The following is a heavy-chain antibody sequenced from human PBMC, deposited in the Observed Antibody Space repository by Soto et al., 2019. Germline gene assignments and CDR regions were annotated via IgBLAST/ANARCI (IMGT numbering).Heavy chain of an antibody. CDR2: INHSGST. Sequence: SETLSLTCAVYGGSFSGYYWSWIRQPPGKGLEWIGEINHSGSTNYNPSLKSRVTISVDTSKNQFSLKLSSVTAADTAVYYCARRRRLGYCSSTSCYTTYYYYGMDVWGQGTTVTVSS. D-gene: IGHD2-2*02. CDR3: ARRRRLGYCSSTSCYTTYYYYGMDV. CDR1: GGSFSGYY. J-gene: IGHJ6*02. V-gene: IGHV4-34*01.